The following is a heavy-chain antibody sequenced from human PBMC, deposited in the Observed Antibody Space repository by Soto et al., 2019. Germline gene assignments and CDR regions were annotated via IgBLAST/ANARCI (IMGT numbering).Heavy chain of an antibody. D-gene: IGHD2-21*02. CDR3: ARSPCGGDCYSQFDY. Sequence: EVQLVESGGGLVQPGGSLRLSCAASGFTFSSYEMNWVRQAPGKGLEWVSYISSSGSTIYYADSVKGRFTISRDNAKNSLYLQMNSLRAEDTAVYYCARSPCGGDCYSQFDYWGQGTLVTVSS. CDR2: ISSSGSTI. CDR1: GFTFSSYE. J-gene: IGHJ4*02. V-gene: IGHV3-48*03.